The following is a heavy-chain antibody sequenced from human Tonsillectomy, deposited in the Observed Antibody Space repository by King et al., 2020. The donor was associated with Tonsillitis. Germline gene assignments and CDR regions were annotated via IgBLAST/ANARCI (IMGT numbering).Heavy chain of an antibody. CDR1: GFTFSDYY. V-gene: IGHV3-11*06. CDR2: ISSSSSYT. Sequence: VQLVESGGGLVKPGGSLRLSCAASGFTFSDYYMSWIRQAPGKGLEWVSYISSSSSYTNYADSVKGRFTISRDNAKNSLYLQMNSLRDEDTAVYFCARARGFPNYEFWSGYYPCGMDVWGQGTTVTVSS. CDR3: ARARGFPNYEFWSGYYPCGMDV. D-gene: IGHD3-3*01. J-gene: IGHJ6*02.